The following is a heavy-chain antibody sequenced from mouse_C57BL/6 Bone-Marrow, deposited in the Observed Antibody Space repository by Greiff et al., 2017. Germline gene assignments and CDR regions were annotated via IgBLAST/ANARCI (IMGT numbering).Heavy chain of an antibody. CDR1: GFTFSSYG. Sequence: EVQGVESGGDLVKPGGSLKLSCAASGFTFSSYGLSWVRQTPDKRLEWVATISSGGSYTYYPDSVKGRFTISRDNAKNTLDLQMSSLKSEDTAMYDCARQLRLREGAMDYWGQGTSVTVSS. J-gene: IGHJ4*01. D-gene: IGHD3-2*02. V-gene: IGHV5-6*01. CDR2: ISSGGSYT. CDR3: ARQLRLREGAMDY.